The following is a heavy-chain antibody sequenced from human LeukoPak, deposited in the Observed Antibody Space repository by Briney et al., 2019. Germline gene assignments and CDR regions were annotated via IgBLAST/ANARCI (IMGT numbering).Heavy chain of an antibody. CDR3: ARVGSVAVAGPFDY. J-gene: IGHJ4*02. V-gene: IGHV4-38-2*01. Sequence: PSETLSLTCAVSGYSISSGYYWGWIRQPPGKGLEWIGSIYHSGSTYYNPSLKSRVTISVDTSENQFSLKLSSVTAADTAVYYCARVGSVAVAGPFDYWGQGTLVTVSS. D-gene: IGHD6-19*01. CDR1: GYSISSGYY. CDR2: IYHSGST.